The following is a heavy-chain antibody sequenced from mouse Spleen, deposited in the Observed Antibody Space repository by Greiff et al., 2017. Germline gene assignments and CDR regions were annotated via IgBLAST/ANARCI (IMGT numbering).Heavy chain of an antibody. CDR2: ISSGGSYT. Sequence: EVQLVESGGGLVKPGGSLKLSCAASGFTFSSYTMSWVRQTPEKRLEWVATISSGGSYTYYPDSVKGRFTISRDNAKNTLYLQMSSLKSEDTAMYYCTRDAIPWFAYWGQGTLVTVSA. CDR3: TRDAIPWFAY. CDR1: GFTFSSYT. V-gene: IGHV5-6-4*01. J-gene: IGHJ3*01.